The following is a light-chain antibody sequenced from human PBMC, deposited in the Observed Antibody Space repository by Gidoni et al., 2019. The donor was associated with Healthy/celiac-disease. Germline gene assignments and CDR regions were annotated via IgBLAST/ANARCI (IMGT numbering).Light chain of an antibody. J-gene: IGKJ1*01. CDR1: QSVSSN. CDR3: QQYNNWPWT. Sequence: EIVMTQSPATRSVSPGERATLSCRAGQSVSSNLAWYQQKPGQAPRLLIYGASTRATGIPARFSGSGSGTEFTLTISSLQSEDFAVYYCQQYNNWPWTFGQXTKVEIK. CDR2: GAS. V-gene: IGKV3-15*01.